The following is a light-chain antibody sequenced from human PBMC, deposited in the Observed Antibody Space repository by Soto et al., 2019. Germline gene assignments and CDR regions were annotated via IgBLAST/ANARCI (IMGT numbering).Light chain of an antibody. J-gene: IGKJ2*01. Sequence: VLTQSPATLPLSPGERATLSCRASQSVSSNYLAWSQQKPGQAPRLLIDGASTRATGIPDRFSGSGSGTDVTLIVSRLEPADLAVYYCQQYGSSSYTFGQGTRLESK. CDR3: QQYGSSSYT. CDR1: QSVSSNY. CDR2: GAS. V-gene: IGKV3-20*01.